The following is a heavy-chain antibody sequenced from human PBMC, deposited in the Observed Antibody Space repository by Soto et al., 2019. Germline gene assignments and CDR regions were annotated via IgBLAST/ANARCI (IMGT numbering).Heavy chain of an antibody. CDR1: GGSITRYH. J-gene: IGHJ6*02. CDR2: LYYSRTT. Sequence: PSETLSLPCTPSGGSITRYHWSWVRRPPGKGLEWIVYLYYSRTTNYNPYLNSRVSISVDPSKHQFSLKLSSVTAADTAVYYGAKSPGYSSSYYYNGMDVWGQGTTGTVSS. V-gene: IGHV4-59*01. CDR3: AKSPGYSSSYYYNGMDV. D-gene: IGHD6-13*01.